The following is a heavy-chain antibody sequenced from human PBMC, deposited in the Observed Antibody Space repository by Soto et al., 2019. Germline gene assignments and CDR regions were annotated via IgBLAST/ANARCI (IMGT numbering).Heavy chain of an antibody. D-gene: IGHD3-10*01. Sequence: EVQLLESGGGLVQPGGSLRLSCAASGFTFNNYAMSWVRRAPGKGLEWVSTVGWSGSSTYYADSVKGRFTISRDTSKNTLDLQMSSLRAEDTAVYYCAKKYHYDSGTYLYHFDYWGQGNRVIGSS. CDR3: AKKYHYDSGTYLYHFDY. CDR2: VGWSGSST. J-gene: IGHJ4*02. CDR1: GFTFNNYA. V-gene: IGHV3-23*01.